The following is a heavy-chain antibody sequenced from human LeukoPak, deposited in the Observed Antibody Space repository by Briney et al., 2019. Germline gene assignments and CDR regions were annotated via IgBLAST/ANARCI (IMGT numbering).Heavy chain of an antibody. CDR3: AKGGAVSSKSITLVRGTRRYYYYMDV. Sequence: GGSLRLSCAASGFTFSSYGMSWVRQAPGKGLEWVSAISGSGGSTYYADSVKGRFTISRDNSKNTLYLQMNSLRAEDTAVYYCAKGGAVSSKSITLVRGTRRYYYYMDVWGKGTTVTISS. CDR2: ISGSGGST. D-gene: IGHD3-10*01. V-gene: IGHV3-23*01. CDR1: GFTFSSYG. J-gene: IGHJ6*03.